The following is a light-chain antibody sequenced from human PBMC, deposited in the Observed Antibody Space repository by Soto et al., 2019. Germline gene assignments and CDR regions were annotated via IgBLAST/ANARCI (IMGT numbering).Light chain of an antibody. J-gene: IGKJ4*01. CDR3: HQYLSWPLT. Sequence: EIVMTQSPASLSVSPGERATLSCRASQNVNNNLAWYPQKPGQATRLLIHGASTRASGIPGTFSGSGSGTEFTLPISTLQSEDFAVYYCHQYLSWPLTFGGGTKVEIK. CDR2: GAS. V-gene: IGKV3-15*01. CDR1: QNVNNN.